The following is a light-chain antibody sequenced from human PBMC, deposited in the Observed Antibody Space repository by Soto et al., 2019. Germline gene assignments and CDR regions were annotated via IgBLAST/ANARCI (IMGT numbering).Light chain of an antibody. CDR3: QKYNNWPPK. V-gene: IGKV3-15*01. J-gene: IGKJ1*01. CDR2: GAS. Sequence: EIVMTHSPSALSVSPVEGATLSCRASQSVSSSLAWYQQNPGQAPRLLISGASTRATGIPARFSGSGSGTEFTLTISSLQSEDFAVYYCQKYNNWPPKFGQGTKVDIK. CDR1: QSVSSS.